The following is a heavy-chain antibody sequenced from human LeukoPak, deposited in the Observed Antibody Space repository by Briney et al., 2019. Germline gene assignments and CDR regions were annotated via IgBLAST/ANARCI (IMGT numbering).Heavy chain of an antibody. Sequence: ASVKVSCKASGYTFTGYYMHWVRQAPGQGLEWMGWINPNSGGTNYAQKFQGRVTMTRDTSISTAYMELSSLRSEDTAVYYCARGHRYSSGWYGWGQGTLVTVSS. V-gene: IGHV1-2*02. D-gene: IGHD6-19*01. CDR3: ARGHRYSSGWYG. CDR2: INPNSGGT. J-gene: IGHJ4*02. CDR1: GYTFTGYY.